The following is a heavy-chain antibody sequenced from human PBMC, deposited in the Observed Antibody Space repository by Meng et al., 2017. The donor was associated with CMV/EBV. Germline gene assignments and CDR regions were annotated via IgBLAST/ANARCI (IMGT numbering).Heavy chain of an antibody. CDR3: ARHGMWLIRNAY. Sequence: QRQLQHSGQGRVKRSETLSLTRSVSGDSTNSAKNIGGWIRQPPGKGLEWIASIYYSTSTYYNPSLKSRVTIAVDTSKNQFSLRLSSVTAADTAVYYCARHGMWLIRNAYWGQGTLVTVSS. J-gene: IGHJ4*02. V-gene: IGHV4-39*07. D-gene: IGHD2-21*01. CDR1: GDSTNSAKNI. CDR2: IYYSTST.